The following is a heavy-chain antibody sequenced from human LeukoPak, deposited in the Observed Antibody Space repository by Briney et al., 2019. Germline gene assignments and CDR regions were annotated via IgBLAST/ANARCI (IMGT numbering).Heavy chain of an antibody. D-gene: IGHD6-19*01. V-gene: IGHV3-9*01. CDR2: ISWNSGSI. J-gene: IGHJ6*04. Sequence: PGRSLRLSCAASGFTFDDYAMHWVRQAPGKGLEWVSGISWNSGSIGYADSVKGRFTISRDNSKNTLYLQMNSLRAEDTAVYYCARDLGRIAVQGMDVWGKGTTVTVSS. CDR3: ARDLGRIAVQGMDV. CDR1: GFTFDDYA.